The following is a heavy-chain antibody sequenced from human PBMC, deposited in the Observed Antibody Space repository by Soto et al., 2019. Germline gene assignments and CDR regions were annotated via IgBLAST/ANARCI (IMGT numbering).Heavy chain of an antibody. Sequence: SETLSLTCTASGGSISSYYWNWIRQTAGKGLEWIGRIYTSGSTNYNPSLKSRVTMSVDTSKNQFSLKLKSVTAADTAVYYCARDVQQWLENYYYYYAMDVWGQGTTVTVSS. CDR1: GGSISSYY. CDR2: IYTSGST. D-gene: IGHD6-19*01. CDR3: ARDVQQWLENYYYYYAMDV. V-gene: IGHV4-4*07. J-gene: IGHJ6*02.